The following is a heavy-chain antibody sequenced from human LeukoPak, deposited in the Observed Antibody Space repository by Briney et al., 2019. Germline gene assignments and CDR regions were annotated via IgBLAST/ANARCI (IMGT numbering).Heavy chain of an antibody. CDR3: ARDQGPFVY. J-gene: IGHJ4*02. CDR1: GYSISSGYY. D-gene: IGHD3-16*01. CDR2: IYHSGST. V-gene: IGHV4-38-2*02. Sequence: SETLSLTCTVSGYSISSGYYWGWIRQPPGKGLEWIGSIYHSGSTYYNPSLKSRVTISVDTSKNQFSLKLSSVTAADTAVYYCARDQGPFVYWGQGTLVTVSS.